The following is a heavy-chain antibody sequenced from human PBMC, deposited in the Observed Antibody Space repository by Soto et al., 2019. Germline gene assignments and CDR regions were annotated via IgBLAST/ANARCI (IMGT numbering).Heavy chain of an antibody. CDR3: ATEPDILTGGV. CDR2: IKQDGSEK. Sequence: GGSLRLSCAASGFTFSSYGMSWVRQAPGKGLEWVANIKQDGSEKYYVDSVKGRFTISRDNAKNSLYLQMNSLRAEGTAVYYCATEPDILTGGVWGQGTTVTVSS. J-gene: IGHJ6*02. D-gene: IGHD3-9*01. V-gene: IGHV3-7*03. CDR1: GFTFSSYG.